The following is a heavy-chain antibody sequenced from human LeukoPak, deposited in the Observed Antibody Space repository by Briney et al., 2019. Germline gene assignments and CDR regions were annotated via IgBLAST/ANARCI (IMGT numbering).Heavy chain of an antibody. CDR3: AKVGYDFWSGYYERGIYFDY. D-gene: IGHD3-3*01. J-gene: IGHJ4*02. V-gene: IGHV3-23*01. CDR2: ISGSGGST. CDR1: GFTFSSYA. Sequence: GGSLRLSCAASGFTFSSYAMSWVRQAPGKGLEWVSAISGSGGSTYYADSVKGRFTISRDNSKNTLYLQMNSLRAEDTAVYYCAKVGYDFWSGYYERGIYFDYWGQGTLVTVSS.